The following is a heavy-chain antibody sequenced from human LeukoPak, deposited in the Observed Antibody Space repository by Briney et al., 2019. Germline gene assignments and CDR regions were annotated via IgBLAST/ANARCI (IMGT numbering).Heavy chain of an antibody. V-gene: IGHV4-59*01. J-gene: IGHJ4*02. D-gene: IGHD6-6*01. CDR1: GGSIRSYY. CDR3: ARGSYYFDY. CDR2: IYYSGST. Sequence: SETLSLTCTVSGGSIRSYYWGWIRQPPGQGLEWIGYIYYSGSTNYNPSLKSRVTISVDTSKNQFSLRLSSVTAADTAVYYCARGSYYFDYWGQGTLVTVSS.